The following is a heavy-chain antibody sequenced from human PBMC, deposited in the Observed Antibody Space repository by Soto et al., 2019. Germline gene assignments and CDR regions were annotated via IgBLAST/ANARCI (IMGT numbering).Heavy chain of an antibody. Sequence: QVQLQESGPGLVKPSETLSLTCTVSGGSITPYYWIWIRQPPGKGLEWIGYIYFAGTTTYNPSLKSRVSMSVDTSENQFSLKLTSVTAADTSVYYCARLDGHLQALDSWGQGTLVTVSS. V-gene: IGHV4-59*08. CDR3: ARLDGHLQALDS. J-gene: IGHJ4*02. CDR1: GGSITPYY. D-gene: IGHD2-8*01. CDR2: IYFAGTT.